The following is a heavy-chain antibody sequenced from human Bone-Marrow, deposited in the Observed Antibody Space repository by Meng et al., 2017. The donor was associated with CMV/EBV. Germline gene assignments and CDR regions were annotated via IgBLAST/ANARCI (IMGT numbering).Heavy chain of an antibody. CDR1: GGSFSGYY. D-gene: IGHD3-3*01. CDR3: ARAELRFLEWLLPKYGMDV. CDR2: INHSGST. Sequence: GSLRLSCAVYGGSFSGYYWSWIRQPPGKGLEWIGEINHSGSTNYNPSLKSRVTISVDTSKNQFSLKLSSVTAADTAVYYCARAELRFLEWLLPKYGMDVWGQGTMVTVSS. J-gene: IGHJ6*02. V-gene: IGHV4-34*01.